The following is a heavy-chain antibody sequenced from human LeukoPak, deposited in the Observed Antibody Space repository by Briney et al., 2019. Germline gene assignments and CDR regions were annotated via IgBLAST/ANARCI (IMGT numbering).Heavy chain of an antibody. CDR3: AMDSSGYYYVTRNLDY. V-gene: IGHV5-51*01. D-gene: IGHD3-22*01. CDR2: IYPGDSDT. Sequence: GESLKISCKGSGYSFTSYWIGWVRQMPGKGLEWMGIIYPGDSDTRYSPSFQGQVTISADKSISTAYLQWSSLKASDTAMYYCAMDSSGYYYVTRNLDYWGQGTLVTVSS. J-gene: IGHJ4*02. CDR1: GYSFTSYW.